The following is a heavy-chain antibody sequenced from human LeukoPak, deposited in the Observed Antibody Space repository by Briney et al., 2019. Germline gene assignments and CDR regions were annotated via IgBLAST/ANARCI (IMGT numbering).Heavy chain of an antibody. CDR2: IFYSGGT. CDR3: AKARGTDYGDYVIFDY. Sequence: SETLSLTCTVSGGSINTPNYYWGWIRQTPGKGLEWIGNIFYSGGTYYSPSLTSRVTISLDTSRNQFSLKLNSVTAADTAVYYCAKARGTDYGDYVIFDYWGQGALVTVSS. CDR1: GGSINTPNYY. D-gene: IGHD4-17*01. V-gene: IGHV4-39*07. J-gene: IGHJ4*02.